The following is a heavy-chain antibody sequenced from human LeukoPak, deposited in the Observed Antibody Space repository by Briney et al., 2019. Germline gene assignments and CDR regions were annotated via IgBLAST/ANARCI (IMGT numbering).Heavy chain of an antibody. CDR2: INHSGST. J-gene: IGHJ4*02. CDR3: ARARITMVRGVISRVFDY. V-gene: IGHV4-34*01. CDR1: GGSFSGYY. Sequence: PSETLSLTCAVYGGSFSGYYWSWIRQPPGKGLEWIGEINHSGSTNYNPSLKGRVTISVDTSKNQFSLKLSSVTAADTAVYYCARARITMVRGVISRVFDYWGQGTLVTVSS. D-gene: IGHD3-10*01.